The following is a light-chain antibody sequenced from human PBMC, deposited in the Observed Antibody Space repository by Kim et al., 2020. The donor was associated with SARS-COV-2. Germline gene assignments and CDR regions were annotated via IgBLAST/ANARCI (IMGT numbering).Light chain of an antibody. J-gene: IGKJ5*01. CDR3: QQYESHSPIT. CDR2: KAS. CDR1: QSISRY. V-gene: IGKV1-5*03. Sequence: DIQMTQSPSTLSASVGDRVTITCRASQSISRYLAWYQQKPGKVPNLLIYKASSLESGVPSRFSGSGSGTEFTLTISSLQPDDFATYYCQQYESHSPITFGQGTRLEIK.